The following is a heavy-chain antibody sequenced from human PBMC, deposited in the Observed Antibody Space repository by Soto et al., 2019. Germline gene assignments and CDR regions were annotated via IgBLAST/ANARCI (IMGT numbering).Heavy chain of an antibody. CDR2: ISYDGSNK. Sequence: GGSLRLSCAASGFTFSSYAMHWVRQAPGKGLEWVAVISYDGSNKYYADSVKGRFTISRDNSKNTLYLQMNSLRAEDTAVYYCARDYYDILGGFDYWGQGTLVTVSS. CDR1: GFTFSSYA. D-gene: IGHD3-22*01. CDR3: ARDYYDILGGFDY. J-gene: IGHJ4*02. V-gene: IGHV3-30-3*01.